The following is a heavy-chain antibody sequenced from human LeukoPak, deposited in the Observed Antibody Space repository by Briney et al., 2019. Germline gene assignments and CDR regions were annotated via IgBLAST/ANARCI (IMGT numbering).Heavy chain of an antibody. Sequence: SVKVSCKASGYTFTSYGISWVRQAPGQGLEWMGGIIPIFGTANYAQKFQGRVTITADESTSTAYMELRSLRSDDTAVYYCAREQAGTENNWFDPWGQGTLVTVSS. V-gene: IGHV1-69*13. CDR3: AREQAGTENNWFDP. D-gene: IGHD6-13*01. J-gene: IGHJ5*02. CDR2: IIPIFGTA. CDR1: GYTFTSYG.